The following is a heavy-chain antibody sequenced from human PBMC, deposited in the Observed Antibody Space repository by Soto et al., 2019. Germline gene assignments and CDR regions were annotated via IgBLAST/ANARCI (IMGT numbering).Heavy chain of an antibody. CDR3: ARDLFSITPLSTAADPDEFQH. CDR1: GFTFSSYG. V-gene: IGHV3-33*01. J-gene: IGHJ1*01. CDR2: IWYDGSNK. Sequence: QPGGSLRLSCAASGFTFSSYGMHWVRHAPGKGLEWAAVIWYDGSNKYYADSVKGRFTISRDNSKNTLYLQMNSLRAEDTAVYYCARDLFSITPLSTAADPDEFQHWGQGTLVTVSS. D-gene: IGHD6-6*01.